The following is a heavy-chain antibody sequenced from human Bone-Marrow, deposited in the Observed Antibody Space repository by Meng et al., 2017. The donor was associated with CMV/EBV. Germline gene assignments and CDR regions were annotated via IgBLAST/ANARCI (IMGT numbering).Heavy chain of an antibody. CDR2: IRGSGGST. D-gene: IGHD1-26*01. Sequence: GGSLRLSCAASGLPFSSYAMSWVRKSPGKGLEWVSTIRGSGGSTYHADSVKGRFTISRDNSKNTLYLQTNSLRAEDTAVYYCAKGPPLVGAADPFDYWYPDTLVPVSS. CDR1: GLPFSSYA. V-gene: IGHV3-23*01. J-gene: IGHJ4*01. CDR3: AKGPPLVGAADPFDY.